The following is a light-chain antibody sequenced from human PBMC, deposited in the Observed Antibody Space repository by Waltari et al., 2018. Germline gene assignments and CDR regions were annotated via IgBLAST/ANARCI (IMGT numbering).Light chain of an antibody. J-gene: IGKJ2*01. Sequence: DIVMTQSPLSLLVTPGEPASISCSSSQSLLHSNGYNYLDWYLQKPGQSPQLLIYLGSNRASGVPDRFSGSGSGTDFTLKISRVEAEDVGVYYCMQALQTPYTFGQGTKLEIK. CDR2: LGS. CDR3: MQALQTPYT. V-gene: IGKV2-28*01. CDR1: QSLLHSNGYNY.